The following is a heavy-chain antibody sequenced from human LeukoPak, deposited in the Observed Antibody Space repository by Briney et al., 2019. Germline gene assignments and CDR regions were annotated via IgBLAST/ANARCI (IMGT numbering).Heavy chain of an antibody. CDR3: GRGYGAYDVVDI. V-gene: IGHV5-51*01. Sequence: GESLKISCKGSGYSFTSDWIGWVRQMPGKGLEWMGIFYPGASDTRYSPSFQGQVTISADKSISTTYLQWTTLKASDTAIYYCGRGYGAYDVVDIWGQGTMVTVSS. CDR1: GYSFTSDW. D-gene: IGHD4-17*01. CDR2: FYPGASDT. J-gene: IGHJ3*02.